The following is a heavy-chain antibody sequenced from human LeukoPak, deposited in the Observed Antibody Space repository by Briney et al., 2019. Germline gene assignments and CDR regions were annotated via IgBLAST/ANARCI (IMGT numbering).Heavy chain of an antibody. D-gene: IGHD3-22*01. CDR2: IYYTGGT. J-gene: IGHJ4*02. Sequence: PSETLSLTCTVSGGSISSYFWSWIRQPPEKGLEWIGYIYYTGGTNYNPSLKSRVTISVDTSKNHFSLKLSSVTAADTAVYYCARHDSSGYYQDHWGQGTLVTVSS. CDR1: GGSISSYF. V-gene: IGHV4-59*08. CDR3: ARHDSSGYYQDH.